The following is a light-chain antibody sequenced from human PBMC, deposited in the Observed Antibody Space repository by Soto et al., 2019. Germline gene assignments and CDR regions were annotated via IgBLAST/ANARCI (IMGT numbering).Light chain of an antibody. Sequence: QSVLTQPPSASGTPGQRVTISCSGSSSNIGNNDVYWYQQFPGTAPKLVVYKNNQRPSGVPDRFSGSKSGTSASLAISGLRSEDEADYYCAAWDDSLGEVFGTGTQLTVL. CDR2: KNN. J-gene: IGLJ1*01. CDR3: AAWDDSLGEV. CDR1: SSNIGNND. V-gene: IGLV1-47*01.